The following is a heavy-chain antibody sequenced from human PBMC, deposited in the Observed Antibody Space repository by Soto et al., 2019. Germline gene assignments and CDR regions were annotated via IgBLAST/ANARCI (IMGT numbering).Heavy chain of an antibody. V-gene: IGHV4-59*01. D-gene: IGHD6-19*01. CDR1: GGSISSYY. Sequence: ETLSLTCTVSGGSISSYYWSWIRLPPGKGLEWIGYIYYSVSTKYNPSLKSRVTISEDTSKNQFSLKLSSVTAADTAVYYCAIGYSSGWYRYWGQGTLVTVS. J-gene: IGHJ4*02. CDR2: IYYSVST. CDR3: AIGYSSGWYRY.